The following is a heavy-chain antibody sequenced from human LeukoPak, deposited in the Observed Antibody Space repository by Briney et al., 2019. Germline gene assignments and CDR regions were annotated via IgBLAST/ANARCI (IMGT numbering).Heavy chain of an antibody. Sequence: GASVKVSCKASGYTFTVYYIHWVRQAPGQGLEWMGWINPNSGGTNYAQKLQGRVTMTRDTSIITAYMDLSRLRSDDTAMYYCARGGATGTTSTFDYWGQGTLVTVSS. D-gene: IGHD1-1*01. J-gene: IGHJ4*02. CDR2: INPNSGGT. CDR1: GYTFTVYY. CDR3: ARGGATGTTSTFDY. V-gene: IGHV1-2*02.